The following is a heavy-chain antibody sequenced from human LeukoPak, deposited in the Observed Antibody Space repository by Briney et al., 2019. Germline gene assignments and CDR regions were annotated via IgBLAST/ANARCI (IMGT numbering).Heavy chain of an antibody. CDR2: INHSGST. V-gene: IGHV4-34*01. J-gene: IGHJ4*02. CDR1: GGSFSGYY. Sequence: SETLPLTCAVYGGSFSGYYWSWIRQPPGKGLEWIGEINHSGSTNYNPSLKSRVTISVDTSKNQFSLKLSSVTAADTAVYYCARDAIRSRVVDYWGQGTLVTVSS. D-gene: IGHD2-15*01. CDR3: ARDAIRSRVVDY.